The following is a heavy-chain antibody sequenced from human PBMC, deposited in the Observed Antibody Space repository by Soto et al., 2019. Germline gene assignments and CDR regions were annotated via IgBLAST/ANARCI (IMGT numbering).Heavy chain of an antibody. J-gene: IGHJ6*02. CDR3: AKAIENYSTGYYKPFYHFGVDV. CDR2: ISYDGSKK. CDR1: GFTFGSYG. V-gene: IGHV3-30*18. Sequence: SGGSLRLSCAASGFTFGSYGMHWVRQAPGKGLEWVAGISYDGSKKYYGESVKGRFTISSDNSKNTLYLQMNSLRVEDTAVYYCAKAIENYSTGYYKPFYHFGVDVWGQGTTVTVSS. D-gene: IGHD3-22*01.